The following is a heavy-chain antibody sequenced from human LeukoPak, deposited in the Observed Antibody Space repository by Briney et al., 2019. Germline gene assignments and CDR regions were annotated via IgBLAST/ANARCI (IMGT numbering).Heavy chain of an antibody. CDR3: ARGRIQLWLRGTSYFDY. D-gene: IGHD5-18*01. J-gene: IGHJ4*02. CDR2: IYYSGST. V-gene: IGHV4-59*12. Sequence: SETLPLTCTVSGGSLSSYYWSWIRQPPGKGLEWIGYIYYSGSTNYNPSLKSRVTISVDTSKNQFSLKLSSVTAADTAVYYCARGRIQLWLRGTSYFDYWGQGTLVTVSS. CDR1: GGSLSSYY.